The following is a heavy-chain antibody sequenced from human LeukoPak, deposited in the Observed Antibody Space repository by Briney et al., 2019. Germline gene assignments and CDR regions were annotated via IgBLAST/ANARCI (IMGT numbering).Heavy chain of an antibody. CDR3: ARVITSSGWYDYYYYYGMDV. CDR2: IYHSGST. Sequence: SETLSLTCAVSGGSISSSNWWSWVRQPPGKGLEWIGEIYHSGSTNYNPSLKSRVTISVDKSKNQFPLKLSSVTAADTAVYYCARVITSSGWYDYYYYYGMDVWGQGTTVTVSS. V-gene: IGHV4-4*02. J-gene: IGHJ6*02. D-gene: IGHD6-19*01. CDR1: GGSISSSNW.